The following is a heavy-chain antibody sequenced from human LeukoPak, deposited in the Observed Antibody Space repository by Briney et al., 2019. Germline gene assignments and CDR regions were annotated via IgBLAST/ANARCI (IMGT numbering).Heavy chain of an antibody. Sequence: SETPFLTFTVSGGSISSYYWRWIRQPPGEGLGWVWDIYYSGSTNYNPSLKSRVTISVDTSKKQFSLKLSSVTAADTAVYYCARGFRIAVAVVGWFDPWGQGTLVTVSS. J-gene: IGHJ5*02. CDR2: IYYSGST. D-gene: IGHD6-19*01. V-gene: IGHV4-59*01. CDR3: ARGFRIAVAVVGWFDP. CDR1: GGSISSYY.